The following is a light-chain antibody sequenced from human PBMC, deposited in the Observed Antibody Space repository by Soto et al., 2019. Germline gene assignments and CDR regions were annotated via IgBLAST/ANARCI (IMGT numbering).Light chain of an antibody. J-gene: IGLJ2*01. V-gene: IGLV2-14*03. CDR1: SSDVGGYNF. CDR3: AAWDDSLKGEV. CDR2: EVS. Sequence: QSALTQPASVSGSPGQSITISCTGTSSDVGGYNFVSWYQQHPGKAPKLMIFEVSHRPSGVSDRFSGSKSGNTASLTISGLQAEDEADYYCAAWDDSLKGEVFGGGTKLTVL.